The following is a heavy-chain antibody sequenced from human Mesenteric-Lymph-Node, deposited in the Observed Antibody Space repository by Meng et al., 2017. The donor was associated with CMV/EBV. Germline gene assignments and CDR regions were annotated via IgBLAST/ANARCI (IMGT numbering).Heavy chain of an antibody. CDR2: IIPIFGTA. D-gene: IGHD3-9*01. V-gene: IGHV1-69*01. J-gene: IGHJ3*02. CDR1: TCGSYA. Sequence: TCGSYAKSWVRQAPGQGLEWMGGIIPIFGTANYAQKFQGRVTITADESTSTAYMELSSLRSEDTAVYYCARGLSKLGIITLDDAFDIWGQGTMVTVSS. CDR3: ARGLSKLGIITLDDAFDI.